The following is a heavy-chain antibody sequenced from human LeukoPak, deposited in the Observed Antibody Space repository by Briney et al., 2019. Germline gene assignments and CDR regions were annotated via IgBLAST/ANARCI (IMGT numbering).Heavy chain of an antibody. CDR1: GFTVSSAC. Sequence: PGGSLRLSCAASGFTVSSACMTWVRQTPGRGLEWVSVIYSGGGTYYADSVKGRFTISRDSSKNTLYLQMNSLSAEDTAVYYCARGPKGKYYFDYWGQGTLVTVSS. J-gene: IGHJ4*02. CDR2: IYSGGGT. CDR3: ARGPKGKYYFDY. V-gene: IGHV3-53*01.